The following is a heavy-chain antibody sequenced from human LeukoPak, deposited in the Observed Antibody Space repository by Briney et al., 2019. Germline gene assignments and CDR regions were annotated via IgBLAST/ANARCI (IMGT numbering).Heavy chain of an antibody. Sequence: GGSLRLSCAASGITFSDHWTSWVRQAPGKGLEWVANITPDGSEKNYVDSVKGRFTISRDNAKNSLYLQMSSLRVEDTAVYYCARGPPYGSRSDYFDYWGQGTLVTVSA. J-gene: IGHJ4*02. V-gene: IGHV3-7*01. D-gene: IGHD3-10*01. CDR1: GITFSDHW. CDR3: ARGPPYGSRSDYFDY. CDR2: ITPDGSEK.